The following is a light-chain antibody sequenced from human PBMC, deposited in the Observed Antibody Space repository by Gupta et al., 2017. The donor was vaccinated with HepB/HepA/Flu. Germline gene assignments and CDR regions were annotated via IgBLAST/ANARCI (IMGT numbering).Light chain of an antibody. CDR2: DVT. V-gene: IGLV2-14*03. Sequence: QSALTQPASVSGSPGQSITISCTGTSSDVGGHNYVSWYQQHPGKAPKLLIYDVTNRPSGISDRFSGSKSGNTASLTISGLQAEDGADYYCSSYTSSSTLVFGTGTKVTV. CDR3: SSYTSSSTLV. J-gene: IGLJ1*01. CDR1: SSDVGGHNY.